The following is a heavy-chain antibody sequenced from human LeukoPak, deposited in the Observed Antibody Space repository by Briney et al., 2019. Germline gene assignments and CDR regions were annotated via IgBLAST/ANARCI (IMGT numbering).Heavy chain of an antibody. V-gene: IGHV3-74*01. CDR2: INSDGSST. Sequence: PGGSLRLSCAASGFTFSSYWMHWVRQAPGKGLVLVSRINSDGSSTTYADSVKGRFTISRDNAKNTLYLQMNSLRAEDTAVYYCARVDLVVAATYHAFDIWGQGTMVTVSS. CDR1: GFTFSSYW. CDR3: ARVDLVVAATYHAFDI. D-gene: IGHD2-15*01. J-gene: IGHJ3*02.